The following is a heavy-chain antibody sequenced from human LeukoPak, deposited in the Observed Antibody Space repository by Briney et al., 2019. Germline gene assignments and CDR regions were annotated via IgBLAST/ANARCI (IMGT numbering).Heavy chain of an antibody. CDR2: IRYDGSNK. D-gene: IGHD2-2*01. J-gene: IGHJ1*01. CDR3: AKGRLSPFQH. CDR1: GFTFSSYG. V-gene: IGHV3-30*02. Sequence: PGGPLRLSCAASGFTFSSYGMHWVRQAPGKGLEWVAFIRYDGSNKYYADSVKGRFTISRDNSKNTLYLQMNSLRAEDTAVYYCAKGRLSPFQHWGQGTLVTVSS.